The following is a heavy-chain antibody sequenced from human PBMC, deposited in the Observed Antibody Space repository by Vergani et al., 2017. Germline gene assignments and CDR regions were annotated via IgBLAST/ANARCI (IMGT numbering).Heavy chain of an antibody. J-gene: IGHJ6*03. Sequence: QVQLQESGPGLVKPSETLSLTCAVSDYSISSGYYWGWIRQPPGKGLEYIGHIYYTGRADYNPSLKSRVTITVDTSKNQFSLKLNSVTAADTAVYYCARFESTALTRGYYYYMDVWAKGTTVTVSS. CDR3: ARFESTALTRGYYYYMDV. D-gene: IGHD4-23*01. CDR1: DYSISSGYY. CDR2: IYYTGRA. V-gene: IGHV4-38-2*01.